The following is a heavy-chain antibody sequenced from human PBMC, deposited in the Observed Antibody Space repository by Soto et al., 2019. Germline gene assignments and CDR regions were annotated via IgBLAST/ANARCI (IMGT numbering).Heavy chain of an antibody. D-gene: IGHD6-6*01. J-gene: IGHJ4*02. CDR1: GGSISSGGYS. CDR2: IYHSGST. V-gene: IGHV4-30-2*01. Sequence: SETLSLTCAFSGGSISSGGYSWSWIRQPPGKGLEWIGYIYHSGSTYYDPSLKSRVTISVDRSKNQFSLKLSSVTAADTAVYYCAGGIAARPLGYWGQGTLVTVS. CDR3: AGGIAARPLGY.